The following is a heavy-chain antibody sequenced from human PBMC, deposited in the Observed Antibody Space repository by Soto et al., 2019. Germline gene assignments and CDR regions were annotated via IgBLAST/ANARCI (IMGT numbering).Heavy chain of an antibody. CDR3: AIRASYYDSSGYFDY. J-gene: IGHJ4*02. Sequence: GGSLRLSCAASGFTFSNYWMSWVRQAPGKGPEWLANIKQDGSEKYYMDSVMGRFTISRDNAKNTLYLQMSSLRAEDTAVYYCAIRASYYDSSGYFDYWGQGTLVTVSS. CDR1: GFTFSNYW. D-gene: IGHD3-22*01. V-gene: IGHV3-7*01. CDR2: IKQDGSEK.